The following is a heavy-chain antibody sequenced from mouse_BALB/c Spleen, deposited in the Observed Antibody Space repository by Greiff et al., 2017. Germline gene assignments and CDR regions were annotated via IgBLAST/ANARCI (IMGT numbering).Heavy chain of an antibody. J-gene: IGHJ4*01. CDR2: ISNGGST. CDR3: ARENYYAMDY. V-gene: IGHV5-6-3*01. CDR1: GFTFSSYA. Sequence: EVKLMESGGGLVKPGGSLKLSCAASGFTFSSYAMSWVRQSPEKRLEWVAEISNGGSTYYPDSVKGRFTISRDNAKNTLYLQMSSLKSEDTAMYYCARENYYAMDYWGQGTSVTVSS.